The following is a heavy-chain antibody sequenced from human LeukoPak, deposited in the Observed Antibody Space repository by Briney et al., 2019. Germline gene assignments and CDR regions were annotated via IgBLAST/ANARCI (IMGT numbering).Heavy chain of an antibody. D-gene: IGHD3-3*01. CDR2: ISSGGATI. Sequence: GGSLRLSCAASGFSFSDYYMSWIRQAPGKGLQWVSYISSGGATIYYADSVKGRFTISRDNAKNSLYLQLNSLRAEDTAVYYCASSPITAPGWYFDLWGRGTLVTVSS. CDR3: ASSPITAPGWYFDL. CDR1: GFSFSDYY. V-gene: IGHV3-11*01. J-gene: IGHJ2*01.